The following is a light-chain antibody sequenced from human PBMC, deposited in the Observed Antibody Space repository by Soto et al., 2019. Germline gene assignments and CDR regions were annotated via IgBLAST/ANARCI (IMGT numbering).Light chain of an antibody. V-gene: IGKV3-20*01. J-gene: IGKJ1*01. Sequence: EIVLTQSPGTLSLSPGEVATLSCGASQSISSNFLACYQQKRGQAPRLLIHGASNRATGIPDRFSGSGSGTDFTLTIARLEPEDFAVYYCQQYGGSPRTFGQGTKVDIK. CDR1: QSISSNF. CDR3: QQYGGSPRT. CDR2: GAS.